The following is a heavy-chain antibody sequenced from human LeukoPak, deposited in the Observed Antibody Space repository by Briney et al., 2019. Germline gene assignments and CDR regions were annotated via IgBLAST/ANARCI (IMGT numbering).Heavy chain of an antibody. D-gene: IGHD6-19*01. CDR2: ISWDGGST. Sequence: GGSLRLSCAASGFTFDDYTMHWVRHAPGKGLEWVSLISWDGGSTYYADSVKGRFTISRDNSKNSLYLQMNNLRTEDTALYYCAKAGIAVAWRPLDYWGQGTLVTVSS. CDR1: GFTFDDYT. CDR3: AKAGIAVAWRPLDY. J-gene: IGHJ4*02. V-gene: IGHV3-43*01.